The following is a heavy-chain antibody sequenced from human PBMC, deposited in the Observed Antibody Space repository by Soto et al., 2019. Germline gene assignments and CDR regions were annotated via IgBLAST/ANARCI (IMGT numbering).Heavy chain of an antibody. V-gene: IGHV2-26*01. CDR3: ARIQRSSSFNLVSTTYYYYYGVDV. CDR1: GGSFSGYYW. Sequence: ETLSLTCAVYGGSFSGYYWGWFRQPPGKGLEWIAHIFSNDDKSYRTSLKSRLTISKDTSKSQAVLTMSNMDPVDTATYYCARIQRSSSFNLVSTTYYYYYGVDVWGQGTTVTVSS. CDR2: IFSNDDK. J-gene: IGHJ6*02. D-gene: IGHD2-15*01.